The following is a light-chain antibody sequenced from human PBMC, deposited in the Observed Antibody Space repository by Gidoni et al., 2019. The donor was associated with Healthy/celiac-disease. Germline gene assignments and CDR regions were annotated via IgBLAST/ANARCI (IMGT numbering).Light chain of an antibody. Sequence: DIQLTQSPSFLSASVGDRVTITCRARHGISSYLAWYQQKPGKAPKLLIYAASTLQSGVPSRFSGSGSGTEFTLTISSLQPEDFATYYCQQLNSYLFGPGTKVDIK. CDR1: HGISSY. J-gene: IGKJ3*01. CDR3: QQLNSYL. V-gene: IGKV1-9*01. CDR2: AAS.